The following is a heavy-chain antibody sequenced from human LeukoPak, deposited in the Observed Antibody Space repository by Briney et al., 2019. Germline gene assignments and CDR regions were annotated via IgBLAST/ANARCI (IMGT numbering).Heavy chain of an antibody. Sequence: GGSLRLSCAASGFTFSSYSMNWVRQAPGKGLEWVSSISGSRSYIYYADSMKGRFTISRDNAKNSLYLQMSSLRAEDTAVYYCARETYCTNTSCPIGDHFDYWGQGTLVTVSS. CDR2: ISGSRSYI. V-gene: IGHV3-21*01. J-gene: IGHJ4*02. CDR3: ARETYCTNTSCPIGDHFDY. D-gene: IGHD2-2*01. CDR1: GFTFSSYS.